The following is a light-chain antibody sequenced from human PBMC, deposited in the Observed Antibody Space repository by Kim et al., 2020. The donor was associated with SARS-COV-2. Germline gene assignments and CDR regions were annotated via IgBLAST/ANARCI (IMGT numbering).Light chain of an antibody. CDR2: GAS. CDR1: QCINSY. CDR3: QQLNSIPSNT. V-gene: IGKV1-9*01. J-gene: IGKJ2*01. Sequence: ASVGDRVTITCRASQCINSYLVWYQQKPGKAPNLLIYGASTLQSGVPSRFSGSGSGTEFTLTISSLQPEDFATYYCQQLNSIPSNTFGQGTKLEI.